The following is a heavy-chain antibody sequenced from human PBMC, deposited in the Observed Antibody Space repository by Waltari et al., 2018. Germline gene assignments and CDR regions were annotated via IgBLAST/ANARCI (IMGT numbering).Heavy chain of an antibody. CDR3: ARALWFGEVDWFDP. CDR1: GGPLRRGNYY. Sequence: QVQLQESGPGLVKPSQTLSLTCTVSGGPLRRGNYYWSWIRQPPGKGLEWIGRVYRNGSTNYNPSLKSRVTISVDTSKNQFSLKLSSVTAADTAVYYCARALWFGEVDWFDPWGQGTLVTVSS. D-gene: IGHD3-10*01. J-gene: IGHJ5*02. V-gene: IGHV4-61*02. CDR2: VYRNGST.